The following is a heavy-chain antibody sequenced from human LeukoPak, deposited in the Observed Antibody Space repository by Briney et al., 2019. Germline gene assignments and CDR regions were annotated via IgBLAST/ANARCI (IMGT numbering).Heavy chain of an antibody. J-gene: IGHJ5*02. Sequence: ASVKVSCKASGYTFNIHGITWVRQAPGQGLEWMGWISAYNGDTNFAQKFQGRVTLTTDRTTSTAYLELRSLRSDDTAVYYCARDPSNTSGWKTWFDPWGQGTLVTVSS. CDR1: GYTFNIHG. CDR2: ISAYNGDT. D-gene: IGHD6-19*01. V-gene: IGHV1-18*04. CDR3: ARDPSNTSGWKTWFDP.